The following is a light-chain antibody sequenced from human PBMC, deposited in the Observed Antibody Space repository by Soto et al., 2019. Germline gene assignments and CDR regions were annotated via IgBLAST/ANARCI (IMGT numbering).Light chain of an antibody. CDR1: QSISSW. CDR3: QQYSSVVQQDNSYST. J-gene: IGKJ4*01. Sequence: DIQMTQSPSTLSASVGDSVTITCRATQSISSWLAWYQQKPGKAPKLLIYDASSLESEVPSRFSGSGSWTEFTLTISGLQPDDFATDYCQQYSSVVQQDNSYSTFGGGTKVEIK. V-gene: IGKV1-5*01. CDR2: DAS.